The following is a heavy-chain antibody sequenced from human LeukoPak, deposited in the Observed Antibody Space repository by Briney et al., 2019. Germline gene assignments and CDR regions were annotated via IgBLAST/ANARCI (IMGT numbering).Heavy chain of an antibody. D-gene: IGHD6-19*01. V-gene: IGHV3-48*01. Sequence: PGGSLRLSCVASGFTFSTYTMTWVRQAPGKGLHWISYITRDSGTIYYADSVRGRFTISRDNSKNTLYLQMNSLRAEDTAVYYCARGASGWYPSYFDYWGQGTLVTVSS. CDR3: ARGASGWYPSYFDY. CDR1: GFTFSTYT. J-gene: IGHJ4*02. CDR2: ITRDSGTI.